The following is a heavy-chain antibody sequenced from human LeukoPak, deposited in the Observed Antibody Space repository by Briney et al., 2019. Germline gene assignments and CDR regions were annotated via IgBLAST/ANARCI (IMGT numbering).Heavy chain of an antibody. D-gene: IGHD6-6*01. CDR1: GGSISSSSYY. Sequence: SETLSLTCTVSGGSISSSSYYWGWIRQPPGKGLEWIGSIYYSGSTYYNPSLKSRVTISVDTSKNQFSLKLSSVTAADTAVYYCARGGGRYVAYSSSSYYFDYWGQGTLVTVSS. CDR3: ARGGGRYVAYSSSSYYFDY. J-gene: IGHJ4*02. CDR2: IYYSGST. V-gene: IGHV4-39*07.